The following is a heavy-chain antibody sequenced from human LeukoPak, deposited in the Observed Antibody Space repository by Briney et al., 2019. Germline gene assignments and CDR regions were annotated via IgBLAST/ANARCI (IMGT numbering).Heavy chain of an antibody. CDR2: IYYSGST. J-gene: IGHJ3*02. CDR1: GGSISSGGYY. V-gene: IGHV4-31*03. Sequence: PPETLSLTCTVSGGSISSGGYYWSWIRQPPGKGLEWIGYIYYSGSTYYNPSLKSRVTISVDTSKNQFSLKLSSVTAADTAVYYCVAATLSYRAFDIWGQGTMVTVSS. D-gene: IGHD2-15*01. CDR3: VAATLSYRAFDI.